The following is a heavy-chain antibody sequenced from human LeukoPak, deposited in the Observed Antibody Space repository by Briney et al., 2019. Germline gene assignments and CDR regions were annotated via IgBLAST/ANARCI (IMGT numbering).Heavy chain of an antibody. V-gene: IGHV1-18*01. CDR1: GYTFTSYG. CDR3: ARDWAAGSFFFIDY. J-gene: IGHJ4*02. CDR2: ISAYSGNT. Sequence: ASVKVSCKASGYTFTSYGISWVRQAPGQGLEWMGWISAYSGNTNYAQKLQGRVTMTTDTSTSTAYMELRSLRSDDTAVYYCARDWAAGSFFFIDYWGQGTLVTVSS. D-gene: IGHD1-26*01.